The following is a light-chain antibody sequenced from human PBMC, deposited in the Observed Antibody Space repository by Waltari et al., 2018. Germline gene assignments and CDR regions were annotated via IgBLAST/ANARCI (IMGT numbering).Light chain of an antibody. J-gene: IGLJ1*01. V-gene: IGLV3-21*04. CDR2: YDR. Sequence: SYVVTQPPSVSVAPGETANITCGGDNIGTYSVHCYQQKAGQAPVLVIFYDRDRPSGIPDRFSGSNSGNTATLTISRVEAGDEARYYCHVWHPHVDPGVFGTGTEVTVL. CDR1: NIGTYS. CDR3: HVWHPHVDPGV.